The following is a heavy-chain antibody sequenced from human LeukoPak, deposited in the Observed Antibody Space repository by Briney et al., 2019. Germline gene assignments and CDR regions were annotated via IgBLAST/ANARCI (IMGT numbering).Heavy chain of an antibody. CDR1: GFTFSSYA. CDR2: ISYDGSNK. CDR3: ARGSSGRYNWFDP. J-gene: IGHJ5*02. D-gene: IGHD6-19*01. Sequence: GALRLSCAASGFTFSSYAMHWVRQGPGKGLEWVAVISYDGSNKYYADSVKGRFTISRDNSKNTLYLQMNSLRAEDTAVYYCARGSSGRYNWFDPWGQGTLVTVSS. V-gene: IGHV3-30*01.